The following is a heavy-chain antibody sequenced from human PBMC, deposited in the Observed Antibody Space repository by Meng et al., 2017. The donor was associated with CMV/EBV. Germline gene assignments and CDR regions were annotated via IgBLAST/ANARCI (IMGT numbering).Heavy chain of an antibody. CDR3: AREPPSSYHDY. V-gene: IGHV4-34*01. D-gene: IGHD1-26*01. J-gene: IGHJ4*02. CDR1: GESFSGYY. Sequence: SETLSLTCAVYGESFSGYYWSWIRQPPGKGLEWIGEINHSGSTNYNPSLKSRVTISVDTSKNQFSLKLSSVTAADTAVYYCAREPPSSYHDYWGQGTLVTVSS. CDR2: INHSGST.